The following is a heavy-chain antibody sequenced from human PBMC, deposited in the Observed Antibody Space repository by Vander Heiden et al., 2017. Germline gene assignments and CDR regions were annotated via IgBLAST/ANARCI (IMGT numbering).Heavy chain of an antibody. D-gene: IGHD4-4*01. CDR3: VSVTPVPGTYYFDY. V-gene: IGHV4-34*01. CDR2: INPRRRT. Sequence: QVHLQQWGAGLLKPSATLSLTCAVYGGSFSDYYWGWIRQPPGKGLEWIGEINPRRRTTYNPSLKSRLTISLDTSKNQFSLTVTSVTAADTAVYYCVSVTPVPGTYYFDYWGQGALVTVSS. CDR1: GGSFSDYY. J-gene: IGHJ4*02.